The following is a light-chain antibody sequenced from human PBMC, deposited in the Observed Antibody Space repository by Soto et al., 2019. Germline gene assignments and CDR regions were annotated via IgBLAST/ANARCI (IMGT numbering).Light chain of an antibody. CDR1: SSDVGVYNY. V-gene: IGLV2-14*01. Sequence: QSVLTQPASVSGSPGQSITISCTGTSSDVGVYNYVSWYQLHPGKAPKLMIFGVTNRPSGVSDRFSGSKSGNTASLTISGLQADDEDDYYCVSYTTSRSTNYVFGNGTKVTV. J-gene: IGLJ1*01. CDR2: GVT. CDR3: VSYTTSRSTNYV.